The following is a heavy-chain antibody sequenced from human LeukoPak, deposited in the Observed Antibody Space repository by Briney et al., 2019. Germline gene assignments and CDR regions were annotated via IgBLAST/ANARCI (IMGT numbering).Heavy chain of an antibody. CDR2: ISYDGSNK. J-gene: IGHJ4*02. D-gene: IGHD6-19*01. CDR3: AKDRTYSSGWIKY. Sequence: GGSLRLSCAASGFTFSSYGMHWVRQAPGKGLEWVAVISYDGSNKYYADSVKGRFTISRDNSKNTLYLQMNSLRAEDTAAYYCAKDRTYSSGWIKYWGQGTLVTVSS. CDR1: GFTFSSYG. V-gene: IGHV3-30*18.